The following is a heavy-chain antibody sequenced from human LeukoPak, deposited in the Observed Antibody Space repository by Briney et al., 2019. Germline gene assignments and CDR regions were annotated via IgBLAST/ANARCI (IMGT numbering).Heavy chain of an antibody. J-gene: IGHJ4*02. Sequence: GASVKVSCKASGGTFSSYAISWVRQAPGQGLEWMGGIIPIFGTANYAQKFQGRVTITADEPTSTAYMELSSLRSEDTAVYYCARLLNLAVAGWGQGTLVTVSS. V-gene: IGHV1-69*13. CDR3: ARLLNLAVAG. CDR1: GGTFSSYA. D-gene: IGHD6-19*01. CDR2: IIPIFGTA.